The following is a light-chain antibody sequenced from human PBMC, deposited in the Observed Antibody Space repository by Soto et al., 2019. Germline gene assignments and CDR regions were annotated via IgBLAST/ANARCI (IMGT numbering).Light chain of an antibody. CDR2: DAS. J-gene: IGKJ4*01. CDR3: QQYNDWAPELT. Sequence: EIMMTQSPATLSVSPGERATLSCWASQSVSINLAWYQQRPGQAPRLLIYDASTRAGGIPARFSGSGSGTDFTLTIIGLQAEDSAVYYCQQYNDWAPELTFGGGTEVEIK. CDR1: QSVSIN. V-gene: IGKV3-15*01.